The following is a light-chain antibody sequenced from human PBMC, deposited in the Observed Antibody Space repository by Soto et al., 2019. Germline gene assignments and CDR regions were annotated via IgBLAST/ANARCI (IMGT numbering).Light chain of an antibody. CDR2: GAS. CDR3: QQCSYWPQFT. Sequence: EIVMTQSPATLSVSPGERVNLSCRASQSVSRYLAWYQHRPGHPPRLLIYGASTRATGIPARFSGSGSGTDFTLTISTLQSEDSAVYFCQQCSYWPQFTFGQGTRLEIK. V-gene: IGKV3D-15*01. CDR1: QSVSRY. J-gene: IGKJ5*01.